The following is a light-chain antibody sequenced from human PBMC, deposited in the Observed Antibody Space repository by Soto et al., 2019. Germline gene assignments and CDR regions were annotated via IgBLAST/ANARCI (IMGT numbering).Light chain of an antibody. CDR3: TSYTTSTTWV. CDR1: SSDVGGYDY. V-gene: IGLV2-14*01. J-gene: IGLJ3*02. CDR2: EVS. Sequence: QSVLTQPASVSGSPGQSITISCTGTSSDVGGYDYVSWYQQLPGKAPEVLIYEVSNRPSGVSNRFSGSKSGNTASLTISGLQAEDEADYYCTSYTTSTTWVFGGGTKLTVL.